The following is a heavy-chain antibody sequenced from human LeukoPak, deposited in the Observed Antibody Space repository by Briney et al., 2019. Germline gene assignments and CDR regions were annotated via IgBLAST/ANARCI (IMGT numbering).Heavy chain of an antibody. CDR3: AKDLFGGVDTGLGVQSTYFDY. J-gene: IGHJ4*02. Sequence: GGSLRLSCAASGFTFSSYWMHWVRQAPGKGLVWVSRINSDGSSTYYAGSVKGRFTISRDNSKNTLHLQMNSLRAEDTAVYYCAKDLFGGVDTGLGVQSTYFDYWGQGTLVTVSS. CDR1: GFTFSSYW. D-gene: IGHD5-18*01. V-gene: IGHV3-74*01. CDR2: INSDGSST.